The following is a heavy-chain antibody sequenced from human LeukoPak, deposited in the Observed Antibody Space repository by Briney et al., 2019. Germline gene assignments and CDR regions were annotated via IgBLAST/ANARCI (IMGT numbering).Heavy chain of an antibody. CDR3: VRESSWSQTYFDH. J-gene: IGHJ4*02. CDR2: IYTSEST. CDR1: AGSVSSGPHY. V-gene: IGHV4-61*02. Sequence: SETLSLTCTVSAGSVSSGPHYWSWIRQPPGKGLEWIGRIYTSESTYYNPSLKSRVTISLDTSKNQFSLRLSSVTAADSAVYFCVRESSWSQTYFDHWGQGTLVIVSS. D-gene: IGHD6-13*01.